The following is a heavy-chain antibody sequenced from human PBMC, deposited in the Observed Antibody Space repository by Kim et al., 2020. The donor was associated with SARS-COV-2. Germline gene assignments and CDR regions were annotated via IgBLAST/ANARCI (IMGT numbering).Heavy chain of an antibody. V-gene: IGHV3-7*03. Sequence: GGSLRLSCAASGFTFSSYWMSWVRQAPGKGLEWVANIKQDGSEKYYVDSVKGRFTISRDNAKNSLYLQMNSLRAEDTAVYYCARDGYSYGPLYYYYGMDVWGQGTTVTVSS. CDR1: GFTFSSYW. CDR3: ARDGYSYGPLYYYYGMDV. J-gene: IGHJ6*02. CDR2: IKQDGSEK. D-gene: IGHD5-18*01.